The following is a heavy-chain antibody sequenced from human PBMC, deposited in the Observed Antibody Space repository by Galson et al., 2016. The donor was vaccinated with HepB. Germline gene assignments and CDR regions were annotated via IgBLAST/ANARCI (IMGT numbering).Heavy chain of an antibody. D-gene: IGHD6-25*01. V-gene: IGHV3-33*02. CDR3: ARGRSSAGYYGLDV. CDR2: IWYDGSKE. CDR1: GFTFNNYG. J-gene: IGHJ6*02. Sequence: SLRLSCATSGFTFNNYGFHWVRQAPGKGLEWVAVIWYDGSKEFYADYAKGRFTISRDVSKNTLFLQMNSLRGEDTALYYCARGRSSAGYYGLDVWGQGTAVTVSS.